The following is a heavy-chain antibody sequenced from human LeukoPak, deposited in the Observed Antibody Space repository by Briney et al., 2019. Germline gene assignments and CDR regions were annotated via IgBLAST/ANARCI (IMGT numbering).Heavy chain of an antibody. CDR2: IYNSGST. Sequence: SETLSLTCTVSGYSISSGYYWGWIRQPPGKGLEWIGSIYNSGSTYYHPSLKSRVTISVDTSKNQFSLKLSSVTAADTAVYYCARQIVVVHSRDCYYYYMDVWGKGTTVTISS. J-gene: IGHJ6*03. CDR1: GYSISSGYY. V-gene: IGHV4-38-2*02. CDR3: ARQIVVVHSRDCYYYYMDV. D-gene: IGHD2-2*01.